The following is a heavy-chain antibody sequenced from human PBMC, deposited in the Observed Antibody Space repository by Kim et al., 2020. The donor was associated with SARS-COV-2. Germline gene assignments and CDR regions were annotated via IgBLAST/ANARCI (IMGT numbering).Heavy chain of an antibody. J-gene: IGHJ4*02. Sequence: DGSEKYYVDSVKGRFTISRDNAKNALYLQMNSLRAEDTAVYYCASERRGHWGQGTLVTVSS. V-gene: IGHV3-7*01. D-gene: IGHD3-10*01. CDR2: DGSEK. CDR3: ASERRGH.